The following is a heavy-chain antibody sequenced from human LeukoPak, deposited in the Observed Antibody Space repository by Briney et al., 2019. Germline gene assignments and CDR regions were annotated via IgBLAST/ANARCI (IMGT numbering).Heavy chain of an antibody. V-gene: IGHV3-64*01. Sequence: GGSLRLSGAGTGFTFSTYAMHWVRQAPGKGLGYVSAISTVGGSTYYANSVKGRFPISRDNSKNTLYLQMGSLRPEDMAVYYCARGLRLRYFDWWGDYFDYWGQGTLVTVSS. CDR2: ISTVGGST. J-gene: IGHJ4*02. CDR3: ARGLRLRYFDWWGDYFDY. CDR1: GFTFSTYA. D-gene: IGHD3-9*01.